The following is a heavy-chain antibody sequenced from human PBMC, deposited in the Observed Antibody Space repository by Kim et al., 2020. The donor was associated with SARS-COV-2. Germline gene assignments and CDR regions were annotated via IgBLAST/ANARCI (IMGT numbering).Heavy chain of an antibody. CDR3: ARAQRSAVAAFDY. V-gene: IGHV3-21*01. D-gene: IGHD6-19*01. J-gene: IGHJ4*02. Sequence: YADSVKGPFTISRDNAKNSLYQQMNSLRAEDTAVYYCARAQRSAVAAFDYWGQGTLVTVSS.